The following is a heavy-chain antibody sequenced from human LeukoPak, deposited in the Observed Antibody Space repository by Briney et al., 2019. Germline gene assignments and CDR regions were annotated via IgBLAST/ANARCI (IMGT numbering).Heavy chain of an antibody. CDR1: KFTFSSFG. V-gene: IGHV3-30*03. CDR3: ARGGIYYCSGGYCYHMDV. CDR2: ISYDGSNK. D-gene: IGHD2-15*01. J-gene: IGHJ6*02. Sequence: AGGSLRLSCAASKFTFSSFGMHWVRQAPGKGLEWVAIISYDGSNKYYADSVKGRFTISRDNPKNTLYLQMNSLRAEDTAVYYCARGGIYYCSGGYCYHMDVWGQGTTVTVSS.